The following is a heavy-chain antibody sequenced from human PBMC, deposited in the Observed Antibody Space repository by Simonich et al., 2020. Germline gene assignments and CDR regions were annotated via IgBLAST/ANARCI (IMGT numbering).Heavy chain of an antibody. CDR3: ARRGDGHAFDI. CDR2: IYYSGST. Sequence: QVQLQESGPGLVKPSETLSLTCTVSGGSISSYYWSCIRQPPGKGLAWIGYIYYSGSTNYNPALKSRVTISVDTSKNQFSLKLSSVTAADTAVYYCARRGDGHAFDIWGQGTMVTVSS. CDR1: GGSISSYY. J-gene: IGHJ3*02. D-gene: IGHD3-16*01. V-gene: IGHV4-59*12.